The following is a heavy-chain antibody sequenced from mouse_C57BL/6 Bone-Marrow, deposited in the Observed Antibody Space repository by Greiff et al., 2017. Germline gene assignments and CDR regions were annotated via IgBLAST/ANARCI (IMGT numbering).Heavy chain of an antibody. CDR1: GFTFSSYT. CDR2: ISGGGGNT. V-gene: IGHV5-9*01. Sequence: EVKVVESGGGLVKPGGSLKLSCAASGFTFSSYTMSWVRQTPEKRLEWVATISGGGGNTYYPDSVKGRFTISRDNAKNTLYLQMSSLRSEDTALYYCAINYYGSSYDYFDYWGQGTTLTVSS. J-gene: IGHJ2*01. D-gene: IGHD1-1*01. CDR3: AINYYGSSYDYFDY.